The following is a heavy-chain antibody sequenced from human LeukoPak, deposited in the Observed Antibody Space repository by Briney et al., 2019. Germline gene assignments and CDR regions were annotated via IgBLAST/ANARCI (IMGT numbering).Heavy chain of an antibody. CDR2: IRSKAYGGTT. CDR1: GFTFGDYA. D-gene: IGHD3-10*01. CDR3: TGYYGSGSYITHDY. J-gene: IGHJ4*02. V-gene: IGHV3-49*04. Sequence: AGGSLRLSCTASGFTFGDYAMSWVRQALGEGLEWVGFIRSKAYGGTTEYAASVKGRFTISRDDSKSIAYLQMNSLKTEDTAVYYCTGYYGSGSYITHDYWGQGTLVTVSS.